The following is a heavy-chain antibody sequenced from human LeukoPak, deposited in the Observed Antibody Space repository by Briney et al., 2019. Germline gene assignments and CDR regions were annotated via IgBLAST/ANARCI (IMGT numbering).Heavy chain of an antibody. J-gene: IGHJ2*01. D-gene: IGHD3-22*01. V-gene: IGHV4-59*12. CDR2: IYYSGST. CDR3: ARRYYYDSSGYSYWYFDL. Sequence: SETLSLTCTVSGGSISSYYWSWIRQPPGKGLEWIGYIYYSGSTNYNPSLKSRVTISVDTSKNQFSLKLSSVTAADTAVYYCARRYYYDSSGYSYWYFDLWGRGTLVTVSS. CDR1: GGSISSYY.